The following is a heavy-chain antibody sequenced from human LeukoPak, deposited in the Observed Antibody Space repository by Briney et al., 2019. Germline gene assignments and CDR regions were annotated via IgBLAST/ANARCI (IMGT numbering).Heavy chain of an antibody. Sequence: NPSETLSLTCTVSGGSISSGGYYWSWIRQPPGKGLEWIGRIYTSGSTNYNPSLKSRVTISVDTSKNQFSLKLSSVTAADTAVYYCARDPGGGWGVDYWGQGTLVTVSS. D-gene: IGHD3-16*01. CDR1: GGSISSGGYY. V-gene: IGHV4-61*08. CDR2: IYTSGST. J-gene: IGHJ4*02. CDR3: ARDPGGGWGVDY.